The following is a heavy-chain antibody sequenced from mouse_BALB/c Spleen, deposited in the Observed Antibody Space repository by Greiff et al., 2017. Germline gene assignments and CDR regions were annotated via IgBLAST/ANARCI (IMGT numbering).Heavy chain of an antibody. V-gene: IGHV7-1*02. Sequence: EVQRVESGGGLVQPGGSLRLSCATSGFTFSDFYMEWVRQPPGKRLEWIAASRNKANDYTTEYSASVKGRFIVSRDTSQSILYLQMNALRAEDTAIYYCARDGYGNYEGWFAYWGQGTLVTVSA. J-gene: IGHJ3*01. CDR3: ARDGYGNYEGWFAY. D-gene: IGHD2-1*01. CDR2: SRNKANDYTT. CDR1: GFTFSDFY.